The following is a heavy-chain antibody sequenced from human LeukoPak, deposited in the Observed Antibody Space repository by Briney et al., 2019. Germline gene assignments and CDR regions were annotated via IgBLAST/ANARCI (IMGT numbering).Heavy chain of an antibody. CDR3: ARENYDYVWGSYRPTH. V-gene: IGHV4-39*02. D-gene: IGHD3-16*02. CDR1: GGSISSSSYY. Sequence: PSETLSLTCTVSGGSISSSSYYWGWIRQPPGKGLEWIGSIYYSGSTYYNPSLKSRVTISVDTSKNQLSLKLSSVTAADTAVYYCARENYDYVWGSYRPTHWGQGTLVTVSS. CDR2: IYYSGST. J-gene: IGHJ4*02.